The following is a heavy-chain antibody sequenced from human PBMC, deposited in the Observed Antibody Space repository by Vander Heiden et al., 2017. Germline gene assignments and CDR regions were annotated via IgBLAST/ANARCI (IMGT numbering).Heavy chain of an antibody. V-gene: IGHV1-18*01. J-gene: IGHJ5*02. CDR1: GYTFTSYG. CDR2: ISAYNGNT. CDR3: AREGTSYYYGSGSYYTWFDP. Sequence: QVQLVQSGAEVKKPGASVKVSCKASGYTFTSYGISWVRQAPGQGLEWMGWISAYNGNTNYAQKLQSRVTMTTDTSTSTAYMELRSLRSDDTAVYYCAREGTSYYYGSGSYYTWFDPWGQGTLVTVSS. D-gene: IGHD3-10*01.